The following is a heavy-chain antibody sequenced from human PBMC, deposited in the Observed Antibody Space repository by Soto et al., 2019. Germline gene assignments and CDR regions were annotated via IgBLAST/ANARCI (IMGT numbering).Heavy chain of an antibody. J-gene: IGHJ4*02. V-gene: IGHV3-30-3*01. D-gene: IGHD3-22*01. CDR1: GLTFSRYS. CDR3: ASSRYFDSNGYYSSLHY. CDR2: ISYDGSNK. Sequence: PGGSLRLSCAASGLTFSRYSLHWVRQAPGKGLEWVAVISYDGSNKQYADSVKGRFTISRDNSKNTLYLQMNGLRAEDMSLYYCASSRYFDSNGYYSSLHYWGQGSLVTVSS.